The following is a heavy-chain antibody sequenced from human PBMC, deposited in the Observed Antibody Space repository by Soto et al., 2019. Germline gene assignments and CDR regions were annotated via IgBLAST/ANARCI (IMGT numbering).Heavy chain of an antibody. J-gene: IGHJ4*02. CDR2: IYYSGST. Sequence: SETLSLTCTVSGGSISSYYWSWIRQPPGKGLEWIGYIYYSGSTNYNPSLKSRVTISVDTSKNQFSLKLSSVTAADTAVYYCARGVSRYYGSGSYLDYWGQGTLVTVSS. D-gene: IGHD3-10*01. CDR1: GGSISSYY. V-gene: IGHV4-59*01. CDR3: ARGVSRYYGSGSYLDY.